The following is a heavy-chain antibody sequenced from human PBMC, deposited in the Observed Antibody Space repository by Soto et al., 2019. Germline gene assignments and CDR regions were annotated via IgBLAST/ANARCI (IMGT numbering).Heavy chain of an antibody. D-gene: IGHD3-10*01. V-gene: IGHV4-34*01. CDR2: INHSGST. CDR1: GGSLSNYY. Sequence: LSLTSAVYGGSLSNYYWRWIRQPPGKGLEWIGEINHSGSTNYNPSLKSRVTISLDTSKNQFSLNLASVTAADTAVFYCARAVYSLPDGSYYCAMDFWGPGTTVTVS. J-gene: IGHJ6*02. CDR3: ARAVYSLPDGSYYCAMDF.